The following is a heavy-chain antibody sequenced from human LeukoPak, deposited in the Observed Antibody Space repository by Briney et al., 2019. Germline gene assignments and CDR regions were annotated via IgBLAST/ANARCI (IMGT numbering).Heavy chain of an antibody. CDR2: ISAYNGNT. CDR1: GYTFTSYG. CDR3: ARGEYSSGWIGFDY. V-gene: IGHV1-18*01. J-gene: IGHJ4*02. Sequence: GASVNVSCKASGYTFTSYGISWVRQAPGQGIEWMGWISAYNGNTNYAQKLQGRVTMNTDTSTSTAYMELRSLRSDDTAVYYCARGEYSSGWIGFDYWGQGTLVTVSS. D-gene: IGHD6-19*01.